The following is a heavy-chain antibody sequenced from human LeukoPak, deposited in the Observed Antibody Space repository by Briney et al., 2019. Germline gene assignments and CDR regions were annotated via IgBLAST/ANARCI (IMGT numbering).Heavy chain of an antibody. J-gene: IGHJ4*02. Sequence: ASVKVSCKASGGTFSSYAISWVRQAPGQGLEWMGGIIPIFGTANYAQKFQGRVTITTDESTSTAYMELSSLRSEDTAVYYCARGGGGVATIDYWGQGTLVTVSS. D-gene: IGHD5-12*01. CDR1: GGTFSSYA. CDR2: IIPIFGTA. CDR3: ARGGGGVATIDY. V-gene: IGHV1-69*05.